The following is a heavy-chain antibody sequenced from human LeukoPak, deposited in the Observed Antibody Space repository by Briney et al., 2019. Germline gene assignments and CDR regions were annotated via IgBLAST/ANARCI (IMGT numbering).Heavy chain of an antibody. Sequence: GGSLRLSFAASGFTFSNYDMHWVRPAPGKGREWVSVISGSGGSTYYADSVKDRCTISRDNNKNTLYLQKNSLRAEDTAVYYCAKDPVSTCSGGSCYSYKDYWGQGTLVTVSS. J-gene: IGHJ4*02. D-gene: IGHD2-15*01. CDR2: ISGSGGST. V-gene: IGHV3-23*01. CDR3: AKDPVSTCSGGSCYSYKDY. CDR1: GFTFSNYD.